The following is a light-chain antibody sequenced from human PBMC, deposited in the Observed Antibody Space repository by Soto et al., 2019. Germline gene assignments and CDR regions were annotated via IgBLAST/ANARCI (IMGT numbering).Light chain of an antibody. V-gene: IGKV1-5*03. Sequence: DIQMTQFPSTLSGSVGDRVTITCRASQTISSWLALYQQKPGKAPKLLIYKASTLKSGVPSRFSGSGSGTEFTLTISSLQPDDFATYYRQHYDSYSEAFGQGTKVDIK. CDR2: KAS. CDR1: QTISSW. CDR3: QHYDSYSEA. J-gene: IGKJ1*01.